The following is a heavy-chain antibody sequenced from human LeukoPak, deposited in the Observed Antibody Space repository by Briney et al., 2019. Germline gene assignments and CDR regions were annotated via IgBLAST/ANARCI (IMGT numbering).Heavy chain of an antibody. V-gene: IGHV4-59*01. CDR1: GGSISSYY. CDR2: IYCSGST. CDR3: ARVEMALFDY. D-gene: IGHD5-24*01. J-gene: IGHJ4*02. Sequence: SETLSLTCTVSGGSISSYYWSWIRQPPGKGLEWIGYIYCSGSTNYNPSLKSRVTISVDTSKNQFSLKLSSVTAADTAVYYCARVEMALFDYWGQGTLVTVSS.